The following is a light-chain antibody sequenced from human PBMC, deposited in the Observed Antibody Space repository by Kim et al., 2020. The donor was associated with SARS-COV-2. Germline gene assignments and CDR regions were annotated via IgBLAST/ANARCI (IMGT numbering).Light chain of an antibody. J-gene: IGKJ1*01. Sequence: SASVGDRVTITCPASQSISSRLAWYQQKPGKAPQRLIYRASSLQSGVPSRFSGSGSGTEFTLTISSLQPDDFATYYCQHYNSYWTFGQGTKVDIK. CDR3: QHYNSYWT. CDR2: RAS. V-gene: IGKV1-5*03. CDR1: QSISSR.